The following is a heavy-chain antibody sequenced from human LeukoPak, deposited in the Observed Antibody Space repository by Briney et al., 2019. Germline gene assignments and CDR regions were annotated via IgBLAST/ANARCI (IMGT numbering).Heavy chain of an antibody. CDR1: GGTFSSYP. Sequence: SVTVFCKASGGTFSSYPISWVRQAPGQGLEWMGGIIPMFDTADFAQKFQGRVTITADTSTSTAYMQLSSLRSVDTAVYYCARSPHILTGENFDYWGQGTLVTVSS. D-gene: IGHD3-9*01. J-gene: IGHJ4*02. CDR2: IIPMFDTA. CDR3: ARSPHILTGENFDY. V-gene: IGHV1-69*06.